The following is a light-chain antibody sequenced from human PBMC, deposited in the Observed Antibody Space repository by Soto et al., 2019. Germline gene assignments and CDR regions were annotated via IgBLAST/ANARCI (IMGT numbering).Light chain of an antibody. J-gene: IGLJ2*01. CDR2: DVT. CDR3: SSYTSSGTLVV. CDR1: RSDVGGYDY. Sequence: QSALTQPASVSGSPGQSITISCTGTRSDVGGYDYVSWYQQHPGKAPELMIYDVTNRPSGVSNRFSVFKSGSTASLTISGLQAEDEAAYYCSSYTSSGTLVVFGVGTKLTVL. V-gene: IGLV2-14*03.